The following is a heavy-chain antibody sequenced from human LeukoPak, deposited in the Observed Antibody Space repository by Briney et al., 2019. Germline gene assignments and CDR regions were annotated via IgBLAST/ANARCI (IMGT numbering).Heavy chain of an antibody. Sequence: SKGFGYSFTSYWIAWVRPIPGKGLEGMGVFYPGDSGARYRPSFQGQVTFSADKSISAAFLQWSSLKASDTALYYCAAYGDSSYFQHWGQGTLVTVSS. CDR3: AAYGDSSYFQH. CDR1: GYSFTSYW. CDR2: FYPGDSGA. V-gene: IGHV5-51*01. J-gene: IGHJ1*01. D-gene: IGHD4-17*01.